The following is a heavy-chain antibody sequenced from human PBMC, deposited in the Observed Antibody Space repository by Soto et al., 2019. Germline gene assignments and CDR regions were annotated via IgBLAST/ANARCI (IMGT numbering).Heavy chain of an antibody. Sequence: QVQLVQSGAEVKKPGASVKVSCKASGYTFTSYGISWVRQATGQGLEWMGWISAYNGNTNYAQKLQGRVTMTTDTSTSTEYMELRRLRSDDTAVYYCAKETLVLVPAAIDYWGQGTLVTVSS. CDR3: AKETLVLVPAAIDY. CDR1: GYTFTSYG. CDR2: ISAYNGNT. V-gene: IGHV1-18*01. D-gene: IGHD2-2*01. J-gene: IGHJ4*02.